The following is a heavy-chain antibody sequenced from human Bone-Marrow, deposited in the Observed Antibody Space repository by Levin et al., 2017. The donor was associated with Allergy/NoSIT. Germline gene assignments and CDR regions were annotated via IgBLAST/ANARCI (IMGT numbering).Heavy chain of an antibody. V-gene: IGHV3-33*01. CDR1: GFIFRNYG. Sequence: SGGSLRLSCEASGFIFRNYGMHWVRRTPGKGLDWVAIIWADGRTTHYGDSVKGRFTISRDISKNTLYLQMSSLRVDDTAIYYCAREAGHFSLRIDSWGLGTPVIVSS. CDR2: IWADGRTT. D-gene: IGHD2/OR15-2a*01. CDR3: AREAGHFSLRIDS. J-gene: IGHJ4*02.